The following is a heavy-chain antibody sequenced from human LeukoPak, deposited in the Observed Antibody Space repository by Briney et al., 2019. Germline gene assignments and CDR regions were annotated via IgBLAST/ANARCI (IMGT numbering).Heavy chain of an antibody. J-gene: IGHJ6*03. CDR2: ISAYNGNT. Sequence: ASVKVSCKASGYTFTSYGISWVRQAPGQGLEWMGWISAYNGNTNYAQKLQGRVTMTTDTSTSTAYMELRSLRSDDTAVYYCARVPPLGYFDWLERSGYMDVWGKGTTVTISS. CDR1: GYTFTSYG. V-gene: IGHV1-18*01. CDR3: ARVPPLGYFDWLERSGYMDV. D-gene: IGHD3-9*01.